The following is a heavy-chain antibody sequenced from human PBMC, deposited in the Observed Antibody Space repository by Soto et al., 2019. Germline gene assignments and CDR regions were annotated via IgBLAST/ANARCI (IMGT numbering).Heavy chain of an antibody. Sequence: QVQLVESGGGVVQPGRSLRLSCAASGFTFSSYAMHWVRQAPGKGLEWVAVISYDGSNKYYADSVKGRFTISRDNSKNTLYLQMNSPRAEDTAVYYCARPRPYSSGLKRGWFDPWGQGTLVTVFS. CDR2: ISYDGSNK. CDR3: ARPRPYSSGLKRGWFDP. J-gene: IGHJ5*02. V-gene: IGHV3-30-3*01. CDR1: GFTFSSYA. D-gene: IGHD6-19*01.